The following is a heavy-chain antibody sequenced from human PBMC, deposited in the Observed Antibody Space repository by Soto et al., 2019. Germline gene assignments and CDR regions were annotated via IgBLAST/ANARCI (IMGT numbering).Heavy chain of an antibody. J-gene: IGHJ5*02. Sequence: GASVKASCKVSGYTLTDLSMHWVRQAPGKGLEWMGGFDPEDGETIYAQKFQGRVTMTEDTSTDTAYMELSSLRSEDTAVYYCATDSPKYCSSTSCFKWGWFDPWGQGTLVTVSS. CDR3: ATDSPKYCSSTSCFKWGWFDP. V-gene: IGHV1-24*01. CDR1: GYTLTDLS. CDR2: FDPEDGET. D-gene: IGHD2-2*01.